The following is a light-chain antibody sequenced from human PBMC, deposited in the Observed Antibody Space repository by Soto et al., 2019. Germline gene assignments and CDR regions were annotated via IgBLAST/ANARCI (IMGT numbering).Light chain of an antibody. Sequence: DIQMTQSPSSLSASLGDRVAISFRASQTITNYLNWYQQQPGKAPKILIYATDTLQSGVPSRFSGSGSGTDYTLTLSSLQPEDFATYYCQQSYNTPQTFGQGTKVDIK. CDR1: QTITNY. CDR3: QQSYNTPQT. V-gene: IGKV1-39*01. J-gene: IGKJ1*01. CDR2: ATD.